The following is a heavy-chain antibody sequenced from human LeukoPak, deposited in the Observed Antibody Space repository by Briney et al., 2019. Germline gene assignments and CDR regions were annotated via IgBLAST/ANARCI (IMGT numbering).Heavy chain of an antibody. CDR1: GFTFDTYT. CDR3: ARAKETSRQYYVDV. Sequence: GGSLRLSCAASGFTFDTYTMNWVRQAPGKGLEWVSYISSGSSSIYYADSVKGRFTISRDNAKNSLYLQMNSLRAEDTAVYYCARAKETSRQYYVDVWGKGTTVTVSS. CDR2: ISSGSSSI. V-gene: IGHV3-48*04. D-gene: IGHD5-24*01. J-gene: IGHJ6*03.